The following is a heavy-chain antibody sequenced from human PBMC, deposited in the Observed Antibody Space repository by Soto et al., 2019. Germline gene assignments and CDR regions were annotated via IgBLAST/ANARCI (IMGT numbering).Heavy chain of an antibody. CDR2: IYYSGST. CDR1: GGSISSYY. Sequence: SETLSLTCTVSGGSISSYYWSWIRQPPGKGLEWIGYIYYSGSTNYNPSLKSRVTISVDTSKNQFSLKLSSVTAADTAVYYCARHYYYGSGLDYWGQGTLVTVSS. V-gene: IGHV4-59*01. D-gene: IGHD3-10*01. CDR3: ARHYYYGSGLDY. J-gene: IGHJ4*02.